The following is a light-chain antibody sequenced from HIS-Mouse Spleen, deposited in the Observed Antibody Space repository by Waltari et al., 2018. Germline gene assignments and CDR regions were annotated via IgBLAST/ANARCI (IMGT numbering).Light chain of an antibody. CDR2: DVS. J-gene: IGLJ1*01. CDR1: SSDVGGYNY. Sequence: QSALTQPRSVSGSPGQSVTISCTGTSSDVGGYNYVSWYQQHPGKAPKLMIDDVSKRPSGVPGRFAGSKSGNTASLTISGLQAEDEADYYCCSYAGSYRVFGTGTKVTVL. CDR3: CSYAGSYRV. V-gene: IGLV2-11*01.